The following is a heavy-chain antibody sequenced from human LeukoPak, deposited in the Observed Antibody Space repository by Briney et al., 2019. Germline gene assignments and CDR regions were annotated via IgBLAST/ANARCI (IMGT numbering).Heavy chain of an antibody. CDR2: IYTSGST. CDR3: ARDEGYCSGGSCFTADAFDI. J-gene: IGHJ3*02. D-gene: IGHD2-15*01. Sequence: PSETLSLTCTVSGGSISSYYWSWIRQPAGKGLEWIGRIYTSGSTNYNPSLKSRVTMSVDTSKNQFSLKLSSVTAADTAVYYCARDEGYCSGGSCFTADAFDIWGQGTMVTVSS. V-gene: IGHV4-4*07. CDR1: GGSISSYY.